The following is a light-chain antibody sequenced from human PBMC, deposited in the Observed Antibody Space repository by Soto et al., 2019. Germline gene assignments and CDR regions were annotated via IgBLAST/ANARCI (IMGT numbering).Light chain of an antibody. Sequence: ERVMTQSPGTLSVSPGERATLSCRASQSVSSSLAWYQQKPGQAPRLLIYGASTRATGIPARFSGSASGTEFTLTISSLQSEDFAVYYCQQYNNWPQTFGQGTKLEIK. CDR3: QQYNNWPQT. CDR2: GAS. V-gene: IGKV3-15*01. J-gene: IGKJ2*01. CDR1: QSVSSS.